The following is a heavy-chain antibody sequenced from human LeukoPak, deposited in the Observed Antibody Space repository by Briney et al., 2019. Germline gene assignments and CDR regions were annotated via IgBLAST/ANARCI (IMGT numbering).Heavy chain of an antibody. Sequence: SETLSLTCTVSGGSISSGGYYWSWIRQPPGKGLEWIGYIYHSGSTYYNPSLKSRVTISVDRSKNQFSLKLSSVTAADTAVYYCAIQDIVVVPAAIQVDYWGQGTLVTVSS. CDR2: IYHSGST. V-gene: IGHV4-30-2*01. CDR3: AIQDIVVVPAAIQVDY. J-gene: IGHJ4*02. CDR1: GGSISSGGYY. D-gene: IGHD2-2*01.